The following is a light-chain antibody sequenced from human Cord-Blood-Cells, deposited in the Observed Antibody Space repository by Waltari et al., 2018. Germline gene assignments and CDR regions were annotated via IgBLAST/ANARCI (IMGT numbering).Light chain of an antibody. CDR3: QQYYSTPWT. J-gene: IGKJ1*01. V-gene: IGKV4-1*01. Sequence: DIVMNQAPSSLAVSLGERATIHGKSSQSVLYSSNNKNYLAWYQQKPGQPPKLLIYWASTRESGVPDRFSGSGSGTDFTLTISSLQAEDVAVYYCQQYYSTPWTFGQGTKVEIK. CDR2: WAS. CDR1: QSVLYSSNNKNY.